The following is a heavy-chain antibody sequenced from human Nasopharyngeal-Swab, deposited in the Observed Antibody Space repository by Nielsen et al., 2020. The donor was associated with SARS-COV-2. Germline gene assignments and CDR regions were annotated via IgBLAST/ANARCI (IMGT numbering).Heavy chain of an antibody. J-gene: IGHJ4*02. CDR1: GDTFTSYD. Sequence: ASVKVSCKASGDTFTSYDINWVRQATGQGLEWMGWMNPNSGNTGYAQKFQGRVTMTRNTSISTAYMELSRLRSEDTAVYYCARGRGGWFGELFDYWGQGTLVTVSS. V-gene: IGHV1-8*01. D-gene: IGHD3-10*01. CDR3: ARGRGGWFGELFDY. CDR2: MNPNSGNT.